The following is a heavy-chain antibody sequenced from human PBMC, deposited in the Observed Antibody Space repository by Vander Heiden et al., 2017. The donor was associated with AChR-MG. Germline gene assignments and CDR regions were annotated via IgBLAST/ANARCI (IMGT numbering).Heavy chain of an antibody. V-gene: IGHV3-11*01. Sequence: QVQLVESGGGSVKPGVPLRLPRAASGFIVRDYYMSWIRQAPGKGLEWVSYISSRGSPIYYADSVKGRFTISRDNAKNSLFLQMNSLRAEDTAVYFCWGVVIPGPMLGLDYYYGMDVWGQGTTGTVSS. J-gene: IGHJ6*02. D-gene: IGHD2-2*01. CDR2: ISSRGSPI. CDR1: GFIVRDYY. CDR3: WGVVIPGPMLGLDYYYGMDV.